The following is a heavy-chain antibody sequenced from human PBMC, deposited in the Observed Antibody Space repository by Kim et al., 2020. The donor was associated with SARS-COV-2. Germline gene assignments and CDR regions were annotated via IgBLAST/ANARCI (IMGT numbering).Heavy chain of an antibody. Sequence: GGSLRLSCAASGFTFSSYSMNWVRQAPGKGLEWVSSISSSSSYIYYADSVKRRFTISRDNAKNSLYLQMNSLRAEDTAVYYCARDGMTTVTIVSWGQGTLVTVSS. CDR1: GFTFSSYS. D-gene: IGHD4-17*01. V-gene: IGHV3-21*01. CDR2: ISSSSSYI. CDR3: ARDGMTTVTIVS. J-gene: IGHJ4*02.